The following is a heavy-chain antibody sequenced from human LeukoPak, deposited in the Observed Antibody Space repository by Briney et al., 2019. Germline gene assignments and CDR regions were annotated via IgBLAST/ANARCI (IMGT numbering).Heavy chain of an antibody. CDR1: GFTFSSYA. D-gene: IGHD1-26*01. V-gene: IGHV3-21*01. J-gene: IGHJ3*02. CDR2: ISSSSSHI. Sequence: PGGSLRLSCAASGFTFSSYAMNWVRQAPGKGLEWVSSISSSSSHIYHAESVKGRFTISRDNAKNSLYLQMNSLRAEDTAVYYCAKEGRSGSYEEAFDIWGQGTMVTVSS. CDR3: AKEGRSGSYEEAFDI.